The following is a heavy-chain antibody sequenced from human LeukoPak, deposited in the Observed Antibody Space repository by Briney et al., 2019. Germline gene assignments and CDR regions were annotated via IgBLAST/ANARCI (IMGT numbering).Heavy chain of an antibody. V-gene: IGHV3-15*01. J-gene: IGHJ4*02. CDR2: IKSKTDGGTT. CDR1: GFSFNNAW. CDR3: TSNFGELFPFDY. Sequence: PGGSLRLSCAASGFSFNNAWMTWVRQAPGKGLEWFGRIKSKTDGGTTDYAAPVKGRFTISRDDSKNTLYLQMNSLKTEDTAVYYCTSNFGELFPFDYWGQGTLVTASS. D-gene: IGHD3-10*01.